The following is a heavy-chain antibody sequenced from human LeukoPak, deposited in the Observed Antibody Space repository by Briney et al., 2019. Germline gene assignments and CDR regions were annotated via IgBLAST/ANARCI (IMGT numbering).Heavy chain of an antibody. D-gene: IGHD3-3*01. CDR2: IYHSGST. CDR3: ARVPTGGRYYDFWSGYREGDAFDI. CDR1: GGSISSSNW. J-gene: IGHJ3*02. Sequence: SGTLSLTCAVSGGSISSSNWWSWVRQPPGKGLEWIGEIYHSGSTNYNPSLKSRVTISVDTSKNQFSLKLSSVTAADTAVYYCARVPTGGRYYDFWSGYREGDAFDIWGQGTMVTVSS. V-gene: IGHV4-4*02.